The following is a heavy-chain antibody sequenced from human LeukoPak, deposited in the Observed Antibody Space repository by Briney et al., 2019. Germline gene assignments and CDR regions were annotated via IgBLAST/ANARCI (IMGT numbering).Heavy chain of an antibody. J-gene: IGHJ4*02. Sequence: PGGSLRLSCAASGFAASGFTFSSFGMHWVRQAPGKGLEWVAFIRYDGYNKYYADSVKGRFTISRDNSKNTLYLQMNSLRAEDTAVYYCAGRGSGSYFDFWGQGTLVTVSS. D-gene: IGHD3-10*01. CDR3: AGRGSGSYFDF. V-gene: IGHV3-30*02. CDR1: GFTFSSFG. CDR2: IRYDGYNK.